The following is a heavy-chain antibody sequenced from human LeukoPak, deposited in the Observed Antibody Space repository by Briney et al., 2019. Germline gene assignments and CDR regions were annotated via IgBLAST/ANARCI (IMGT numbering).Heavy chain of an antibody. V-gene: IGHV3-33*01. D-gene: IGHD1-26*01. CDR1: GFTFSNYG. J-gene: IGHJ3*02. CDR2: IWYDGCKK. CDR3: TRDKWEFADSGRTFDT. Sequence: PGGSLRLSCEASGFTFSNYGMHWVRQAPGKGLEWVAFIWYDGCKKEYADAVKGRITISRDNSKNTLYLQMNSLRAEDTAVYYCTRDKWEFADSGRTFDTWGPGTMLTVSS.